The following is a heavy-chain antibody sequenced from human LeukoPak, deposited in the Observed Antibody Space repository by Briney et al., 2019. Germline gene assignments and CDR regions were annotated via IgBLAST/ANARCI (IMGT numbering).Heavy chain of an antibody. D-gene: IGHD3-10*01. J-gene: IGHJ4*02. V-gene: IGHV4-59*08. Sequence: TSETLSLTCTVSGGSISSYYWSWIRQPPGKGLEWIGYIYYSGSTNYNPSLKSRVTISVDTSKNQFSLNLSSVTAADTAVYYCARLSYGSGSHYNFYFDFWGQGTLVTVSA. CDR2: IYYSGST. CDR1: GGSISSYY. CDR3: ARLSYGSGSHYNFYFDF.